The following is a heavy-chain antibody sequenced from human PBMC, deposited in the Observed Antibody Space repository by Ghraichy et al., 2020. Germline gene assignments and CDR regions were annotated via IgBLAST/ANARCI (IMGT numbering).Heavy chain of an antibody. CDR1: GFTFSSLW. J-gene: IGHJ4*02. V-gene: IGHV3-7*03. CDR2: IKQGGGEK. D-gene: IGHD2-15*01. CDR3: ATATRGSEPHY. Sequence: LTCAASGFTFSSLWMDWVRQAPGKGLEWLATIKQGGGEKYYLDSVRGRLTISRDNAMNSLYLQMNSLRVEDTALYYCATATRGSEPHYWGQGTLVTVSS.